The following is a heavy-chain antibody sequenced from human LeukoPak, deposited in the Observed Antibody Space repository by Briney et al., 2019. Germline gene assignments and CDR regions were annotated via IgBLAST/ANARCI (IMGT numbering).Heavy chain of an antibody. Sequence: GGSLRLSCAASGFTFSDNWMTWVRQAPGKGLEWVAVMSFDGTHIYYADSVKGRFTISRDNSRNTLYLQMNSLRGEDTAVYYCARCSGYGMDVWGQGTTVTVSS. D-gene: IGHD3-10*02. CDR2: MSFDGTHI. V-gene: IGHV3-30-3*01. CDR1: GFTFSDNW. J-gene: IGHJ6*02. CDR3: ARCSGYGMDV.